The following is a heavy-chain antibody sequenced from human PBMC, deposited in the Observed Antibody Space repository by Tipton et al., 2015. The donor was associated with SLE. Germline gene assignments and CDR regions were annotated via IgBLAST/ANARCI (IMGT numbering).Heavy chain of an antibody. CDR2: IFHTGSA. D-gene: IGHD1-20*01. CDR3: ARGIAGYYYYCYMDV. CDR1: GASISTEGFS. V-gene: IGHV4-30-2*01. J-gene: IGHJ6*03. Sequence: TLSLTCVVSGASISTEGFSWSWIRQPPGKGLEWIGYIFHTGSAYYNPSLRSRLTISLDRSDNQFSLKLNSVTAADTAVYYCARGIAGYYYYCYMDVWGKGTTVTVSS.